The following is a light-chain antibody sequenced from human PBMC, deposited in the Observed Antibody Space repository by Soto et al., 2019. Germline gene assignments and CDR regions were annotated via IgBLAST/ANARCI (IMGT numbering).Light chain of an antibody. CDR2: AAS. CDR1: QGIRNY. Sequence: DIHMTHSPSSLSVSLGYRFTITFRASQGIRNYLAWYQQKPGKVPELLIYAASTLQSGVPSRFSGSGSGTDFTLTINSLQPEDLATYYCQKYDSAPFTFGPGTKVDIK. CDR3: QKYDSAPFT. V-gene: IGKV1-27*01. J-gene: IGKJ3*01.